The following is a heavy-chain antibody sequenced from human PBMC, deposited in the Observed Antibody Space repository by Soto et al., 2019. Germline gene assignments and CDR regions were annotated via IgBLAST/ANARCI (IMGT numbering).Heavy chain of an antibody. CDR3: VRVGSGSYSWRDP. D-gene: IGHD1-26*01. J-gene: IGHJ5*02. CDR1: GFTFSISW. CDR2: INTDGGTT. V-gene: IGHV3-74*01. Sequence: GGSLRLSCAASGFTFSISWMSWVRPTPGKGLVWVSRINTDGGTTTYAESVKGRFTISRDNARNTLYLQMNSLRPEDTALYYCVRVGSGSYSWRDPWGQGTLVTVSS.